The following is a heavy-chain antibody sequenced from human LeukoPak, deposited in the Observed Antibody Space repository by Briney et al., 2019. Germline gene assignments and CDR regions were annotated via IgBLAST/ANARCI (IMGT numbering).Heavy chain of an antibody. D-gene: IGHD4-17*01. V-gene: IGHV3-30*02. CDR2: IRYDGSNK. CDR1: GFTFSSYG. J-gene: IGHJ4*02. Sequence: GGSLRLSCAASGFTFSSYGMHWVRQAPGKGLEWVAFIRYDGSNKYYADSVKGRFTISRDNSKNTLYLQMNSLRAEDTAVYYCARVGDTTVSPFDYWGQGTLVTVSS. CDR3: ARVGDTTVSPFDY.